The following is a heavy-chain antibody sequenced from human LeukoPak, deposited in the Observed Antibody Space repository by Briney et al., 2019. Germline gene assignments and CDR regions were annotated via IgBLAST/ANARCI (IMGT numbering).Heavy chain of an antibody. CDR3: ARAFYCDYIAWYYFDY. CDR2: INPSGGST. D-gene: IGHD4-17*01. CDR1: GYTFTSYY. J-gene: IGHJ4*02. Sequence: ASVKVSCKASGYTFTSYYMHWVRQAPGQGLEWMGIINPSGGSTSYAQKFQGRVTMTRDTSTSTVYMELSSLRSEDTAVYYCARAFYCDYIAWYYFDYWGQGTLVTVSS. V-gene: IGHV1-46*03.